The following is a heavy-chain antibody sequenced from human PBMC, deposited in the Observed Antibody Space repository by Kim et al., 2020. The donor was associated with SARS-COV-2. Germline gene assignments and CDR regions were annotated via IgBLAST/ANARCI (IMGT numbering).Heavy chain of an antibody. CDR1: GGTFSNFV. J-gene: IGHJ6*01. CDR2: IIPIFGTA. Sequence: SVKVSCKASGGTFSNFVISWVRQAPGQGLEWMGGIIPIFGTADYPQRFQDRVTITADESTTTAYMELRSLRSEDTAVYYFARCPYGSGTSLYFFYGMDV. D-gene: IGHD3-10*01. V-gene: IGHV1-69*13. CDR3: ARCPYGSGTSLYFFYGMDV.